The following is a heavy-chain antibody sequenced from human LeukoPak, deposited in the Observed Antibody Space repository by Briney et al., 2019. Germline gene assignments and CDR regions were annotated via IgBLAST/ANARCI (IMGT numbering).Heavy chain of an antibody. J-gene: IGHJ4*02. V-gene: IGHV4-4*07. Sequence: SETLSLTXTVSGGFISNYYWSWIRQPAGKGLEWIGRINTSGSTNYNPSLKSRVTMSADTSKNQFSLQLSSVTATDTAVYYCARGRAVAEYWGQGTLVTVSS. CDR3: ARGRAVAEY. CDR1: GGFISNYY. CDR2: INTSGST. D-gene: IGHD6-19*01.